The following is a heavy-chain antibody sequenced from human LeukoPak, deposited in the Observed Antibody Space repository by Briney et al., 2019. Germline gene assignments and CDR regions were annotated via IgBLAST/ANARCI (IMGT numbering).Heavy chain of an antibody. V-gene: IGHV1-24*01. D-gene: IGHD5-12*01. J-gene: IGHJ2*01. CDR2: FDPEDGET. Sequence: ASVKVSCKVSGYTLTELSMRWVRQAPGKGLEWMGGFDPEDGETIYAQKFQGRVTMTEDTSTDTAYMELSSLRSEDTAVYYCATKLRGYSGYDSYWYFDLWGRGTLVTVSS. CDR3: ATKLRGYSGYDSYWYFDL. CDR1: GYTLTELS.